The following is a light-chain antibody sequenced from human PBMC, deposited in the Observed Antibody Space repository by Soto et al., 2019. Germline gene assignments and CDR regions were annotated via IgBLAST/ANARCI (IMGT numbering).Light chain of an antibody. J-gene: IGKJ3*01. CDR2: AAS. CDR3: QQYYNYPFT. V-gene: IGKV1-8*01. CDR1: QGVSSY. Sequence: AIRMTQSQSSFSASTGDRVTITCRASQGVSSYLAWYQQKPGKAPKLLIYAASTLQSGVPSRFSGSGSGTDFTLTISCLQSEDFETYYCQQYYNYPFTFGPGTKVDIK.